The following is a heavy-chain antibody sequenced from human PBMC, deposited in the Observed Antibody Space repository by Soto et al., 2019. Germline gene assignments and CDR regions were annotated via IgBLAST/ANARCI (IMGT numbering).Heavy chain of an antibody. V-gene: IGHV1-18*01. D-gene: IGHD1-1*01. CDR3: ARDEAYNWNDGGWFDP. J-gene: IGHJ5*02. Sequence: QVQLVQSGAEVKKPGASVKVSCKASGYTFTSYGISWVRQASGQGLEWMGWISAYNGNTKYAQKLQGRVTMTTDTSTSTSYMELRSLRSDDTVVYYCARDEAYNWNDGGWFDPWGQGPLFTGSS. CDR2: ISAYNGNT. CDR1: GYTFTSYG.